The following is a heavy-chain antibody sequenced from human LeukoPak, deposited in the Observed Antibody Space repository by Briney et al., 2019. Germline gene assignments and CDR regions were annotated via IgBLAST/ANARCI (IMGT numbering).Heavy chain of an antibody. V-gene: IGHV4-59*08. Sequence: SETLSLTCTVSGGTFSSYYWNWIRQPPGKGLEWIGYIHYSGSTKYNPSLKSRVTISVDTSKNQFSLKLSSVTAADTAVYYGARCYGSGWAFDYWGQGTLVTVSS. CDR3: ARCYGSGWAFDY. CDR1: GGTFSSYY. CDR2: IHYSGST. J-gene: IGHJ4*02. D-gene: IGHD6-19*01.